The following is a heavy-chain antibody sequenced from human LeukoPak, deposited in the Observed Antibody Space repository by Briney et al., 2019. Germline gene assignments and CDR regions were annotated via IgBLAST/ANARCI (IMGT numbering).Heavy chain of an antibody. V-gene: IGHV1-46*01. J-gene: IGHJ4*02. Sequence: ASVEVSCKASGYTFTSYYMHWVRQAPGQGLEWMGIINPSGGSTSYAQKFQGRVTMTRDTSTSTVYMELSSLRSEDTAVYYCALLGVVPAAMGYYFDYWGQGTLVTVSS. CDR2: INPSGGST. CDR3: ALLGVVPAAMGYYFDY. D-gene: IGHD2-2*01. CDR1: GYTFTSYY.